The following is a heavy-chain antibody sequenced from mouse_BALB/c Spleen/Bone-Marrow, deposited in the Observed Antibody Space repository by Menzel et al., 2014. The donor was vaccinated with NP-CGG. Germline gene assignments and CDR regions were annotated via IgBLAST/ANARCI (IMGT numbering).Heavy chain of an antibody. Sequence: VQLQQSGPGLVQPSQSLSITCTVSGFSLTTYGVHWVRQSPGKGLEWLGVIWSGGSTDYNAAFISRLSITKDNSKIQVFFKMNSLQANDTAIYYCARNLYYGSSLYAMDYWGQGTSVTVSS. CDR3: ARNLYYGSSLYAMDY. CDR1: GFSLTTYG. CDR2: IWSGGST. J-gene: IGHJ4*01. V-gene: IGHV2-2*02. D-gene: IGHD1-1*01.